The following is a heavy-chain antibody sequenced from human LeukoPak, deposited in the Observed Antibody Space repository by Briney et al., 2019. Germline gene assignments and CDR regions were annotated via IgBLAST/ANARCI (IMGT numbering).Heavy chain of an antibody. CDR2: ISTTSTYI. CDR3: ARAGTCSSTSCNGGIEY. J-gene: IGHJ4*02. Sequence: PGGSLRLSCAASGFAFSSYNMKWVRQAPGKGLEWVSFISTTSTYIYYADSVKGRFTLSRDNSKNLLYLQMDSLRVEDTAVYYCARAGTCSSTSCNGGIEYWGQGTLVTVSS. CDR1: GFAFSSYN. D-gene: IGHD2-2*01. V-gene: IGHV3-21*06.